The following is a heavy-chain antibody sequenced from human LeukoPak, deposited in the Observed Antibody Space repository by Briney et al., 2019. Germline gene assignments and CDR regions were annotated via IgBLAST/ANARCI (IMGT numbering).Heavy chain of an antibody. J-gene: IGHJ5*02. Sequence: SQTLSLTCTLSGGSITNTKYYWGWLRHPPGKGLEWIGSIYYSGSTYYNPSLKSRVTISVDTSKNQFSLKLSSVTAADTAVYYCARGRSYCTNGVCSWFDPWGQGTLVTVSS. D-gene: IGHD2-8*01. CDR3: ARGRSYCTNGVCSWFDP. CDR1: GGSITNTKYY. V-gene: IGHV4-39*01. CDR2: IYYSGST.